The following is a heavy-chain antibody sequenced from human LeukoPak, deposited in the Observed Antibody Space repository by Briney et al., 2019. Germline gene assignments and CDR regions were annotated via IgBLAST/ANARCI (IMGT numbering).Heavy chain of an antibody. D-gene: IGHD6-19*01. CDR2: INHSGST. CDR1: GGSFSGYY. Sequence: PSETLSLTCAVYGGSFSGYYWSWIRQPPGKGLEWIGEINHSGSTNYNPSLKSRVTISVDTSKNQFSLKLSSVTAADTAVYYCARGRTAVAGTPKRFDYWGQGTLVTVSS. J-gene: IGHJ4*02. V-gene: IGHV4-34*01. CDR3: ARGRTAVAGTPKRFDY.